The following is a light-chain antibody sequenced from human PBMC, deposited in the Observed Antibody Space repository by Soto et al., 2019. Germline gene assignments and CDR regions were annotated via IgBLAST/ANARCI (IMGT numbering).Light chain of an antibody. CDR1: SSDVGNYNY. V-gene: IGLV2-14*03. CDR2: DVS. J-gene: IGLJ1*01. Sequence: QSALTQPASVSGSPRQSITISCTGASSDVGNYNYVSWYQQHPGKAPKLIIYDVSNRPTGVSNRFSGYKSGNTASLTISGLQAEDEADYYCSSYASSTTLYVFGTGTKVTVL. CDR3: SSYASSTTLYV.